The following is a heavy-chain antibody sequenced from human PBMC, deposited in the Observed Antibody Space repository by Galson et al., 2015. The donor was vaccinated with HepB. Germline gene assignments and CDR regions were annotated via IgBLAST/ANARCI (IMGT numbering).Heavy chain of an antibody. CDR1: GFTFSSYS. D-gene: IGHD3-16*01. V-gene: IGHV3-21*01. CDR3: ARGHSWGPLDY. J-gene: IGHJ4*02. Sequence: SLRLSCAASGFTFSSYSMNWVRQAPGKGLEWVSFISSNSRYIHYTDSVKGRFTISRDNTKNSLYLQMNSLRAEDTAVYYCARGHSWGPLDYWGQGTLVTVSS. CDR2: ISSNSRYI.